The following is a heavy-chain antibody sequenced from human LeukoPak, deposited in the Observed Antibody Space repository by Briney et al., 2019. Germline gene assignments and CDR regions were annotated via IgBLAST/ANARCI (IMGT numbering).Heavy chain of an antibody. CDR2: IIPIFGTA. V-gene: IGHV1-69*13. CDR1: GGTFSSYA. CDR3: ARSLERRGPDCSGGSCYSGLPELWAFDI. D-gene: IGHD2-15*01. J-gene: IGHJ3*02. Sequence: SVKVSCKASGGTFSSYAISWVRQAPGQGLEWMGGIIPIFGTANYAQKFQGRVTITADESTSTAYMELSSLRSEDTAVYYCARSLERRGPDCSGGSCYSGLPELWAFDIWGQGTMVTVSS.